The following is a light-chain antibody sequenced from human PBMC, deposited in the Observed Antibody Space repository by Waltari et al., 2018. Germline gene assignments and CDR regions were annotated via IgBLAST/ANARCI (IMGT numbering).Light chain of an antibody. V-gene: IGKV1-5*03. CDR3: QQYATFSAT. Sequence: DIQMTQSPSTLSASVGDRVTISCRASESLSSWLAWYQQRPGKAPRLLIYKASRLESGVPSRFSGSGSGTEFSLTITSLQPDDFATYYCQQYATFSATFGPGTTVEI. CDR1: ESLSSW. J-gene: IGKJ1*01. CDR2: KAS.